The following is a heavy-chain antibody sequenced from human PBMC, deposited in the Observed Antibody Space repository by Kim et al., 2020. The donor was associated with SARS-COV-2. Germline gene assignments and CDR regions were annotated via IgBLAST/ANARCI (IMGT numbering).Heavy chain of an antibody. D-gene: IGHD2-2*01. Sequence: DSWKGRFTISRDNSKNTLYLQRNSLRAEDTAVYYCARDFGVPAAPDFFDYWGQGTLVTVSS. V-gene: IGHV3-30*07. CDR3: ARDFGVPAAPDFFDY. J-gene: IGHJ4*02.